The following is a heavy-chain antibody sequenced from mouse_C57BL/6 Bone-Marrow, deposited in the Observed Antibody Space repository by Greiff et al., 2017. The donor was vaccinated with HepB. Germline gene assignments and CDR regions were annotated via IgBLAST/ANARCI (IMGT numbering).Heavy chain of an antibody. D-gene: IGHD4-1*01. CDR3: ARDLLGGGFAY. CDR2: INYDGSST. CDR1: GFTFSDYY. V-gene: IGHV5-16*01. Sequence: EVKLVESEGGLVQPGSSMKLSCTASGFTFSDYYMAWVRQVPEKGLEWVANINYDGSSTYYLDSLKSRFILSRDNAKNILYLQMSSLKSEDTATYYCARDLLGGGFAYWGQGTLVTVSA. J-gene: IGHJ3*01.